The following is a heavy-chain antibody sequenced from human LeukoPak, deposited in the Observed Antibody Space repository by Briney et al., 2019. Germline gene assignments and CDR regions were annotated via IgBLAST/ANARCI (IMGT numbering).Heavy chain of an antibody. CDR1: GGSFSGDY. D-gene: IGHD5-12*01. CDR2: INHSGST. J-gene: IGHJ4*02. Sequence: SESLSLTCAVYGGSFSGDYWSWIRQPPGKGLEWTGEINHSGSTNYNPSRKSRVTISVDTPKNQFSMKLRSVTAAGAAVYYCARGRGYSGYDIAYFGYWGQGTLVTVSS. CDR3: ARGRGYSGYDIAYFGY. V-gene: IGHV4-34*01.